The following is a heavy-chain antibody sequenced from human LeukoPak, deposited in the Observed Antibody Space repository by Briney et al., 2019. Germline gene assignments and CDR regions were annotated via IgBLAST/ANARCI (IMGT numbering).Heavy chain of an antibody. CDR1: GFTFSSYA. J-gene: IGHJ4*02. V-gene: IGHV3-30-3*02. Sequence: PGGSLRLSCAASGFTFSSYAMHWVRQAPGKGLEWVAVISYDGSNKYYADSVKGRFTISRDNSKNTLYLQMNSLRAEDTAVYYCASYDPVLYYFDYWGQGTLVTVSS. CDR2: ISYDGSNK. CDR3: ASYDPVLYYFDY. D-gene: IGHD3-22*01.